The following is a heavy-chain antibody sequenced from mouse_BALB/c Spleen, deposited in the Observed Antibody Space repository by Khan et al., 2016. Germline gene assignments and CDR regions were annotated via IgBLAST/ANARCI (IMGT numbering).Heavy chain of an antibody. CDR1: GFDFSRYW. CDR3: ARLQYYGYMNY. CDR2: INPDSSTI. J-gene: IGHJ2*01. D-gene: IGHD1-2*01. V-gene: IGHV4-1*02. Sequence: DVKLEESGGGLVQPGGSLKLSCAASGFDFSRYWMSWVRQAPGKGLEWIGEINPDSSTINYTPSLKDKFIISRDNAKNTLYLQMSKVRSEDTALYFCARLQYYGYMNYWGQGTTLTVSS.